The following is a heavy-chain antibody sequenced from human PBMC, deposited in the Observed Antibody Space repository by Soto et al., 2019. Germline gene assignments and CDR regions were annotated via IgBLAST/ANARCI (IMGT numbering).Heavy chain of an antibody. J-gene: IGHJ5*02. V-gene: IGHV3-74*01. D-gene: IGHD6-6*01. CDR3: VRDRPHNWFDP. Sequence: EVQLVETGGGLVQPGGSLRLSCAAPGSTLRSYWMHWVRQAPGKGPMWVSRIDTDGSRTTYADSVKGRFTISRDNAKNMMYLQMNSLRAEDTAVYYCVRDRPHNWFDPWGQGTLVTVSS. CDR2: IDTDGSRT. CDR1: GSTLRSYW.